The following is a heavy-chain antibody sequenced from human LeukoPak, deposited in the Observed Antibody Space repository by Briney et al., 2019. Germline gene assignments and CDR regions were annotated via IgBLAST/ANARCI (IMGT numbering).Heavy chain of an antibody. CDR2: ISYSGST. Sequence: SETLSLTCTVSGDSISNAYWSWIRQPPGKGLEWIGSISYSGSTNYNPSPRSRVTISVDMSNNRFSLKLSSVTAADTAVYHCARDGERFLEWPAGWFDPWGQGTLVTVSS. CDR3: ARDGERFLEWPAGWFDP. V-gene: IGHV4-59*01. D-gene: IGHD3-3*01. CDR1: GDSISNAY. J-gene: IGHJ5*02.